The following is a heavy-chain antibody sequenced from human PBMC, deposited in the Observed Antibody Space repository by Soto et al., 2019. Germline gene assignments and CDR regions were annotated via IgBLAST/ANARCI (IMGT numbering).Heavy chain of an antibody. CDR1: GDSIKTETW. Sequence: SETLSLTCAVSGDSIKTETWWSWLRQLPGTGLERIGEIKHTGDANANPALRSRVSMSVDRTKNQFFLNLRSVSAADTAVYFCAREGRLHWFESWCQGTLVTVS. V-gene: IGHV4-4*02. CDR2: IKHTGDA. CDR3: AREGRLHWFES. J-gene: IGHJ5*01.